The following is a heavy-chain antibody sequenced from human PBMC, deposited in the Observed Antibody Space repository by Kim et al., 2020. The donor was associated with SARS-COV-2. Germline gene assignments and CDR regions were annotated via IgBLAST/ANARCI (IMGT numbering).Heavy chain of an antibody. J-gene: IGHJ4*02. CDR1: GFTFGDYA. CDR2: ISWNSGSI. Sequence: GGSLRLSCAASGFTFGDYAMHWVRQAPGKGLEWVSGISWNSGSIAYADSVKGRFTISRDNAKTSLYLQVNSLRAEDTALYYCAKAYCSSTNCYIVYWGQGTLVTVSS. V-gene: IGHV3-9*01. D-gene: IGHD2-2*02. CDR3: AKAYCSSTNCYIVY.